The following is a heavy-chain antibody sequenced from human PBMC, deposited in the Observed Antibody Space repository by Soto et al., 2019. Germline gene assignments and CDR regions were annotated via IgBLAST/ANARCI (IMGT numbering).Heavy chain of an antibody. D-gene: IGHD2-15*01. CDR3: ARGRAPVAATRSNWFDP. J-gene: IGHJ5*02. CDR2: IYYSGST. Sequence: SETLSLTCTVSGGSISSSSYYWGWIRQPPGKGLEWIGSIYYSGSTNYNPSLKSRVTISVDKSKNQFSLKLSSVTAADTAVYYCARGRAPVAATRSNWFDPWGQGTLVTVSS. V-gene: IGHV4-39*07. CDR1: GGSISSSSYY.